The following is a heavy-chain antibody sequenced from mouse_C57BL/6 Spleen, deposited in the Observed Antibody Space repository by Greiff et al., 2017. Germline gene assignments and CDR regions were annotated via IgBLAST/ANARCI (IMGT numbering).Heavy chain of an antibody. CDR3: AIEGWLLCAY. CDR1: GYTFTSYW. J-gene: IGHJ3*01. D-gene: IGHD2-3*01. CDR2: INPSDSDT. Sequence: QVQLQQPGAELVKPGASVKVSCKASGYTFTSYWMHWVKQRPGQGLEWIGRINPSDSDTNYNQKFKGKATLTVDKSSSTAYMQLSSLTSEDAAVYYCAIEGWLLCAYWGQGTLVTVSA. V-gene: IGHV1-74*01.